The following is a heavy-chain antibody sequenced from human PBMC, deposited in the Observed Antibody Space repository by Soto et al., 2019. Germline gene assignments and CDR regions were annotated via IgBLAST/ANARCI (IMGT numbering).Heavy chain of an antibody. CDR2: IYASDST. CDR3: AKGCTDV. Sequence: EVQLVESGGGLIQPGGSLRLSCAVSGLTVSSYAMSWVRQAPGEGLEWVSVIYASDSTHYADSVKGRFTISRDNSKNTLFLQMNSLRAEDTAVYYCAKGCTDVWGQGTTVTVS. CDR1: GLTVSSYA. J-gene: IGHJ6*02. V-gene: IGHV3-53*01.